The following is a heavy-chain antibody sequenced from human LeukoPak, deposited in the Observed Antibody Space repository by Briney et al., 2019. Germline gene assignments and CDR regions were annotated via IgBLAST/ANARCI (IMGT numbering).Heavy chain of an antibody. J-gene: IGHJ3*02. CDR1: GFTFSSYS. Sequence: GGSLRLSCAASGFTFSSYSMNWVRQAPGKGLEWVSAISSSSSYIYYADSVKGRFTIARDNAKNSVYLKMNSQRAEDTAVYYCAPETLGIWGQGTMVTVSS. CDR2: ISSSSSYI. CDR3: APETLGI. V-gene: IGHV3-21*01.